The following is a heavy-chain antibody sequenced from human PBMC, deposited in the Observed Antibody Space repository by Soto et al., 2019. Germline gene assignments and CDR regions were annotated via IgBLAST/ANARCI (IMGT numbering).Heavy chain of an antibody. D-gene: IGHD2-2*01. V-gene: IGHV3-9*01. CDR3: ATGGQLLTEGGGY. CDR2: ISWNSGSI. CDR1: GFTFDDYA. J-gene: IGHJ4*02. Sequence: EVQLVESGGGLVQPGRSLRLSCAASGFTFDDYAMQWVRQAPGKGLEWVSGISWNSGSIGYADSVKGRFTISRDNAKNSLYLQMNSLRAEDTALYYCATGGQLLTEGGGYWGQGTLVTVSS.